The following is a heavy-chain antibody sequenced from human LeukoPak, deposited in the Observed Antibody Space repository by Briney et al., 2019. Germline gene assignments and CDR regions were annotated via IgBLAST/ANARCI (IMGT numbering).Heavy chain of an antibody. CDR2: IYYSGST. J-gene: IGHJ6*02. CDR3: ARDRNYYGMDV. CDR1: GGSISRGGYY. Sequence: SETLSLTCTVSGGSISRGGYYWSWIRQYPGKGLEWIGYIYYSGSTYYNPSLKSRVTISVDTSKNQFSLKLSSVTAADTAVYYCARDRNYYGMDVWGQGTTVTVSS. V-gene: IGHV4-31*03.